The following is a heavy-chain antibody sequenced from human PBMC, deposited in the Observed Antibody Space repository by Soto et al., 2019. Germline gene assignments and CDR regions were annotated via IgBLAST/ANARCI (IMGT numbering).Heavy chain of an antibody. V-gene: IGHV1-46*01. CDR1: GYTFTSYY. J-gene: IGHJ5*02. CDR2: INPSGGST. CDR3: ASGAYCGNDCYMFDL. Sequence: ASVKVSCKASGYTFTSYYMHWVRQAPGQGLEWMGIINPSGGSTSYAQKFQGRVTMTRDTSTSTVYMELSSLRSEDTAVYYCASGAYCGNDCYMFDLWGQGTLVTVSS. D-gene: IGHD2-21*02.